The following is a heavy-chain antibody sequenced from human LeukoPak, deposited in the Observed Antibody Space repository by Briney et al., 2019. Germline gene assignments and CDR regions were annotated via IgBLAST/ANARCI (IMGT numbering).Heavy chain of an antibody. Sequence: SETLSLTCTVSGGSISSSRYYWAWIRQPPGKGLEWIGSVFYTGTTDYNPSLNSRVTTSIDTSKNQFSLNLGSVTAADSAFYYCAKYGSGTYWGQGTLVTVSS. CDR1: GGSISSSRYY. V-gene: IGHV4-39*01. CDR3: AKYGSGTY. J-gene: IGHJ4*02. D-gene: IGHD3-10*01. CDR2: VFYTGTT.